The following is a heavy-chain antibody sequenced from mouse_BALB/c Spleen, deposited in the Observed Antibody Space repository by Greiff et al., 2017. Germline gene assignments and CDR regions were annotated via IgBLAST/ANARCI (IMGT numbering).Heavy chain of an antibody. CDR3: RSGTYYYGSGFPYYYAMDY. CDR1: GFNIKDYY. J-gene: IGHJ4*01. V-gene: IGHV14-4*02. D-gene: IGHD1-1*01. CDR2: IDPENGDT. Sequence: VHVKQSGAELVRSGASVKLSCTASGFNIKDYYMHWVKQRPEQGLEWIGWIDPENGDTEYAPKFQGKATMTADTSSNTAYLQLSSLTSEDTAVYYCRSGTYYYGSGFPYYYAMDYWGQGTSVTVSS.